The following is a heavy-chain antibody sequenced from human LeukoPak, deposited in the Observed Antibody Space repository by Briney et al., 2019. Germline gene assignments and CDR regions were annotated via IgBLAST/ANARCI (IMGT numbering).Heavy chain of an antibody. CDR3: ARFDIVVVPAAIQFDY. V-gene: IGHV4-30-2*01. CDR2: IYHSGST. D-gene: IGHD2-2*02. J-gene: IGHJ4*02. Sequence: SQTLSLTCTVSGGSISSGGYYWSWIRQPPGKGLEWIGYIYHSGSTYYNPSLKSRVTISVDRSKNQFSLKLSSVTAADTAVYYCARFDIVVVPAAIQFDYWGQGTLVTVSS. CDR1: GGSISSGGYY.